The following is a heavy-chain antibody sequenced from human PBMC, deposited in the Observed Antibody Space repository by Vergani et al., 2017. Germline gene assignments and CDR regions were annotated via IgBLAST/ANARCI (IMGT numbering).Heavy chain of an antibody. J-gene: IGHJ3*01. CDR1: GGTFSTYA. CDR3: AREGSGSYLPRDAYDV. V-gene: IGHV1-69*01. CDR2: IIAIFGTT. D-gene: IGHD1-26*01. Sequence: QVQLVQSGAEVKKPGSSVKVSCKASGGTFSTYAISWVRQAPGQGLEWMGGIIAIFGTTNYAQKFKGRVTITADESTSTVYMELSSLRSEDTAVYYCAREGSGSYLPRDAYDVWGQGTKVTVSS.